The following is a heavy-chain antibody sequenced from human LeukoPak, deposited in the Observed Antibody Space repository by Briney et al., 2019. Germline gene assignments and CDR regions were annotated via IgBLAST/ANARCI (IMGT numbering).Heavy chain of an antibody. CDR3: AKVSSSSALAYFDY. Sequence: GGSLRLSCAASGFTFRSSAMSWVRQAPGKGPEWVSAISGSGDSTYYADSVKGRFTISRDNSKNTLYLQMNSLRAEDTAVYYCAKVSSSSALAYFDYWGQGTLVTVSS. D-gene: IGHD6-13*01. CDR2: ISGSGDST. J-gene: IGHJ4*02. V-gene: IGHV3-23*01. CDR1: GFTFRSSA.